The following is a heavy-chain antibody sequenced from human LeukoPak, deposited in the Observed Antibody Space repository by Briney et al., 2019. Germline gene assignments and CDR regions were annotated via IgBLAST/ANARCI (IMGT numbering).Heavy chain of an antibody. Sequence: PGGSLRLSCAASGFTFSSYEMNWVRQAPGKGLEWVSYISSSGSTIYYADSVKGRFTISRDNAKNSLYLQMNSLRAEDTAVYYCARDVLEYYYGSGSYYGYYYGMDAWGKGTTVTVSS. CDR1: GFTFSSYE. V-gene: IGHV3-48*03. D-gene: IGHD3-10*01. J-gene: IGHJ6*04. CDR2: ISSSGSTI. CDR3: ARDVLEYYYGSGSYYGYYYGMDA.